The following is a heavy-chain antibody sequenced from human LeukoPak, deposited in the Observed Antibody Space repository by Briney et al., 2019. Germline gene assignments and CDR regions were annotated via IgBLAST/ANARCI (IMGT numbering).Heavy chain of an antibody. Sequence: SETLPLTCTVSGGSISSYFWSWIRQPPGKGLEWIGHIYYSGSTNYNPSLKSRVTVSVDTSKNQFSLKLSSVTAADTAVYYCARERYYDSSGYYAIDYWGQGTLVTVSS. D-gene: IGHD3-22*01. V-gene: IGHV4-59*01. J-gene: IGHJ4*02. CDR1: GGSISSYF. CDR3: ARERYYDSSGYYAIDY. CDR2: IYYSGST.